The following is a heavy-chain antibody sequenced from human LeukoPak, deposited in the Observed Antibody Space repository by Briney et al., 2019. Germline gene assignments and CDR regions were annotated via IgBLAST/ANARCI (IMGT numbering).Heavy chain of an antibody. V-gene: IGHV3-21*01. CDR3: AREGVADAFDI. D-gene: IGHD3-3*01. CDR2: ISSSSSYI. Sequence: GGSLRLSCAASGFTFSSYSMNWVRQAPGKGLEWVSSISSSSSYIYYADSVKGRFTISRDNAKNSLYLQMNSLRAEDTAVYYCAREGVADAFDIWGQGTMVTVST. J-gene: IGHJ3*02. CDR1: GFTFSSYS.